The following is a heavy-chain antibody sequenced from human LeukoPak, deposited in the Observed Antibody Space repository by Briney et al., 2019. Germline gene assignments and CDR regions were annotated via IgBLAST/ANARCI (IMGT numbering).Heavy chain of an antibody. J-gene: IGHJ4*02. D-gene: IGHD3-22*01. CDR3: AQFPYYDSSGYYFDY. CDR2: IYYSGST. V-gene: IGHV4-30-4*08. CDR1: GGSVSSGSYY. Sequence: SETLSLTCTVSGGSVSSGSYYWSWIRQPPGKGLEWIGYIYYSGSTYYNPSLKSRVTISVDTSKNQFSLKLSSVTAADTAVYYCAQFPYYDSSGYYFDYWGQGTLVTVSS.